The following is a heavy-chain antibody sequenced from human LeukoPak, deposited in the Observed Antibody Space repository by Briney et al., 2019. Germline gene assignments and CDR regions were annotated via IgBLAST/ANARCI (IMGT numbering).Heavy chain of an antibody. CDR3: ARAGGVIKPLDY. Sequence: GGSLRLSCAASGFTFSSYWMNWVRQVPGKGLVWVSRIVSDGSNTNYADSVKGRFTISRDNSKNTLFLQMNSLRAEDTAVFYCARAGGVIKPLDYWGQGTLVTVSS. CDR2: IVSDGSNT. J-gene: IGHJ4*02. CDR1: GFTFSSYW. D-gene: IGHD2/OR15-2a*01. V-gene: IGHV3-74*01.